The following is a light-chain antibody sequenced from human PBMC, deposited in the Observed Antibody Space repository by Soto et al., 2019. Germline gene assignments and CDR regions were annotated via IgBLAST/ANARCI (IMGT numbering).Light chain of an antibody. CDR2: DVS. Sequence: QSALTQPASVSGSPGQSITISCTGTSSDVGGYNYVSWYQQHPGKAPKLMIYDVSNRPSGVSNRFSGSKSGNTASLTISGLQAEDAADYYCSSDTISSTLVFGGGTKLTVL. V-gene: IGLV2-14*03. CDR1: SSDVGGYNY. CDR3: SSDTISSTLV. J-gene: IGLJ2*01.